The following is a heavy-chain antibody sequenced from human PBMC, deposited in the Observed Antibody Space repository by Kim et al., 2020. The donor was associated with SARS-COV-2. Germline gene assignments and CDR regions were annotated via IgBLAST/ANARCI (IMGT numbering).Heavy chain of an antibody. Sequence: SPSFQGQVTISADKSISTAYLQWSSLKASDTAMYYCARSPNWDDLYYFDYWGQGTLVTVSS. CDR3: ARSPNWDDLYYFDY. J-gene: IGHJ4*02. D-gene: IGHD1-20*01. V-gene: IGHV5-51*01.